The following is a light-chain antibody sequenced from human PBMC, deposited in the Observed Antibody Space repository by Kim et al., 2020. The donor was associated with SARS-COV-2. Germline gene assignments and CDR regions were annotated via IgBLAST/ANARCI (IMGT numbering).Light chain of an antibody. CDR3: QQTSSAPRT. CDR1: QSISSH. J-gene: IGKJ1*01. Sequence: DIQMTQSPSSLSASVGDRVTITCRTTQSISSHLNWYQQKPGRAPKLLISAASSLQSGVPSRFTGSGSETDFTLTITSLQPEDFATYYCQQTSSAPRTFGQGTKVDIK. CDR2: AAS. V-gene: IGKV1-39*01.